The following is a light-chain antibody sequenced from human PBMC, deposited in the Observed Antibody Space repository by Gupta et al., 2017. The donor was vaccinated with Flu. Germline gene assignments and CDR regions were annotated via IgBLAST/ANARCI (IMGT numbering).Light chain of an antibody. CDR3: RQAYSFHLT. V-gene: IGKV1-12*01. Sequence: DIQMTQSPSSVSASVGDRVTVTCRPSQVIYSQLGWYQQKPGKAPKLLIYHASTLQSGVPSRFSGSGSETDFTLTITSLQPEDAATYYCRQAYSFHLTFGGGSKVEIK. CDR2: HAS. J-gene: IGKJ4*01. CDR1: QVIYSQ.